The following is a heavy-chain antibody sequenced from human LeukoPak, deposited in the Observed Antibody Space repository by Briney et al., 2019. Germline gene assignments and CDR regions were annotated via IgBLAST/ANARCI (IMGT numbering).Heavy chain of an antibody. CDR1: GVSISSSYSY. J-gene: IGHJ5*02. Sequence: SETLSLTCTVSGVSISSSYSYWGWIRQPPGMGLEWIGSIYYTGNTYYNASLKSQVSISIDTSKNQFSLKLTSVTAADTAVYYCAREQYSSGWYSGGKYNWFDPWGQGTLVTVSS. CDR2: IYYTGNT. CDR3: AREQYSSGWYSGGKYNWFDP. V-gene: IGHV4-39*02. D-gene: IGHD6-19*01.